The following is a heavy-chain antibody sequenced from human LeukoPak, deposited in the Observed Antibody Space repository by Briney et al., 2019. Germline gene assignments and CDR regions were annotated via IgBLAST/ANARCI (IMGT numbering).Heavy chain of an antibody. D-gene: IGHD3-10*01. Sequence: GGSLRLSCAARGFNFKGYSWNGVGKAPGKGLDWVSFISSTSSDLLYADSVKGRFTVSRDNGKNSLYLQMNSLRAEDTAVYYCARAAGHCFDYWGQGSLVTVSS. V-gene: IGHV3-21*06. CDR2: ISSTSSDL. CDR1: GFNFKGYS. J-gene: IGHJ4*02. CDR3: ARAAGHCFDY.